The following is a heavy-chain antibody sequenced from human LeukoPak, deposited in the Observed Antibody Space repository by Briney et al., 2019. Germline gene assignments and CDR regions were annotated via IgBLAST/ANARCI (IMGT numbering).Heavy chain of an antibody. J-gene: IGHJ4*02. CDR2: IWYDGSNK. Sequence: PGGSLRLSCAASGFTFSSYGMHWVRQAPGKGLEWVAVIWYDGSNKYYADSVKGRFTISRDNSKNTLYLQVNSLRAEDTAVYYCARDELAVAKKGFLDSWGQGTLVIVSS. CDR1: GFTFSSYG. D-gene: IGHD6-19*01. CDR3: ARDELAVAKKGFLDS. V-gene: IGHV3-33*01.